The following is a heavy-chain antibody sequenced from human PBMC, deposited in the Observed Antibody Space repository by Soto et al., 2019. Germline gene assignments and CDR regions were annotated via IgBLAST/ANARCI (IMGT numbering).Heavy chain of an antibody. CDR1: GFSLSTNGVG. CDR3: AHLLAAWGDAFEI. J-gene: IGHJ3*02. V-gene: IGHV2-5*02. Sequence: QITLKESGPTLVQPTQTLTLTCTFSGFSLSTNGVGVSWIRQPPGQALEWLALIYWDVDKRYSPSLRSRLTSSKDTTKNLVVRTLTNMDPVDPATYYCAHLLAAWGDAFEIWGQGTMVSVSS. D-gene: IGHD7-27*01. CDR2: IYWDVDK.